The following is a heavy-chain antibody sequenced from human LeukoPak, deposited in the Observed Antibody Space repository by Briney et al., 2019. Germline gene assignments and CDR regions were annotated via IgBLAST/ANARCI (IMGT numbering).Heavy chain of an antibody. V-gene: IGHV3-33*03. CDR2: IWFDGTKK. D-gene: IGHD2-15*01. J-gene: IGHJ4*02. Sequence: GGSLRLSCAASGFTFSTYGMHWVRQAPGKGLEWVVIIWFDGTKKYYADSVKGRFTISRDNAKNTLYLQMNSLRTEDTAVYYCACYGIAPPYWGQGTLVTVSS. CDR3: ACYGIAPPY. CDR1: GFTFSTYG.